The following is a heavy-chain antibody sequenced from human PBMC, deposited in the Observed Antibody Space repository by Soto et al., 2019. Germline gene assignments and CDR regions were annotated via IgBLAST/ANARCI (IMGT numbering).Heavy chain of an antibody. J-gene: IGHJ4*02. CDR3: AKIGVVITVSGY. V-gene: IGHV3-23*01. CDR1: GLTFSSYA. CDR2: ISGSGGST. D-gene: IGHD3-3*01. Sequence: GGSLRLSCAASGLTFSSYAMSWVRQAPGKGLEWVSAISGSGGSTYYADSVKGRFTISRDNSKNTLYLQMNSLRAEDTAVYYCAKIGVVITVSGYWGQGTLVTVSS.